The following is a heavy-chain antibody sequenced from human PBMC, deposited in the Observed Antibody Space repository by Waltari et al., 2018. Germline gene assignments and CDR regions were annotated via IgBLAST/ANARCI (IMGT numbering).Heavy chain of an antibody. Sequence: QVQLQQWGAGLLKPSETLSLTCAVYGGSFSGYYGSWTRQPPGTGLEWIGEINHSGSTNYNPALKSRVTISVDTSKNQFSLKLSSVTAADTAVYYCARGQCVSGRHGYCLKKNWFDPWGQGTLVTVSS. CDR2: INHSGST. CDR1: GGSFSGYY. V-gene: IGHV4-34*01. J-gene: IGHJ5*02. CDR3: ARGQCVSGRHGYCLKKNWFDP. D-gene: IGHD1-26*01.